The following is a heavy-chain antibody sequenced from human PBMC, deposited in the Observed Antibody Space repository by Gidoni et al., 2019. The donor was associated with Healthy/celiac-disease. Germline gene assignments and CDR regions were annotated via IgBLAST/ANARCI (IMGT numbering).Heavy chain of an antibody. CDR3: AYYDSSGLHDAFDI. Sequence: EVQLVESGGGLVKPGGSLRLTCAASGFTFSSYSMNWVRQAPGQGLEWVSSISSSSSYIYYADSVKGRFTISRDNAKHSLYLQMNSLRAEDTAVYYCAYYDSSGLHDAFDIWGQGTMVTVSS. CDR2: ISSSSSYI. D-gene: IGHD3-22*01. CDR1: GFTFSSYS. J-gene: IGHJ3*02. V-gene: IGHV3-21*01.